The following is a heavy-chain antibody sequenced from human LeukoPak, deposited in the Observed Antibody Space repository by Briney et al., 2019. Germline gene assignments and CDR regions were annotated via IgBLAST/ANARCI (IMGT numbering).Heavy chain of an antibody. Sequence: GRSLRLSCAASGFTFSSAWMSWVRQAPGKGLEWVSGINWNGGRTGYADSVKGRFTISRDNAKNSLYLQMNSLRAEDTALYYCARDYDYGDYPGYWDQGTLVTVSS. CDR2: INWNGGRT. CDR1: GFTFSSAW. D-gene: IGHD4-17*01. V-gene: IGHV3-20*04. J-gene: IGHJ4*02. CDR3: ARDYDYGDYPGY.